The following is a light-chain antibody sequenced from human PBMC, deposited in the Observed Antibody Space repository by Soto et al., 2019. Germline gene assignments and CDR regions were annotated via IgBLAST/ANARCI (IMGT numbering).Light chain of an antibody. J-gene: IGKJ1*01. CDR1: QSISSY. CDR2: TAS. V-gene: IGKV1-39*01. Sequence: DIQMTQSPSSLSASVGDRVTITCLASQSISSYLNWYQQKPGKAPNLLIYTASSLESGVPSRFSGSGSGTDFTLTITSLQPEDFATYFCQQSYSRPRTFGQGTKVDIK. CDR3: QQSYSRPRT.